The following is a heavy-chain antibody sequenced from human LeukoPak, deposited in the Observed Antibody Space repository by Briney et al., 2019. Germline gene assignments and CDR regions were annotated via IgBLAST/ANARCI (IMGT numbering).Heavy chain of an antibody. CDR3: ARLIGSVTTFDY. CDR1: GFTFSSYA. Sequence: GGSLRLSCAASGFTFSSYAMSWVRQGPGKGLEWVATIWPDGSDKKYVDSVRDRFTISRDNAKNLLYLQMNGLSAEDTAVYFCARLIGSVTTFDYWGQGALVTVSS. V-gene: IGHV3-7*01. D-gene: IGHD4-17*01. J-gene: IGHJ4*02. CDR2: IWPDGSDK.